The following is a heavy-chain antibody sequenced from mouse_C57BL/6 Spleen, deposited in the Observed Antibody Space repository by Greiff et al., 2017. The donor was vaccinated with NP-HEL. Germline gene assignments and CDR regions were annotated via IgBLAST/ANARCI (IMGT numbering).Heavy chain of an antibody. CDR3: ARTPSGTRFDY. V-gene: IGHV14-2*01. J-gene: IGHJ2*01. Sequence: EVQRVESGAELVKPGASVKLSCTASGFNIKDYYMHWVKQRTAQGLEWIGRIEPEDGETKYAPKFQGKATITADTSSNTAYLQLSSLTSEDTAVYYWARTPSGTRFDYWGQGTTLTVSS. CDR1: GFNIKDYY. D-gene: IGHD4-1*01. CDR2: IEPEDGET.